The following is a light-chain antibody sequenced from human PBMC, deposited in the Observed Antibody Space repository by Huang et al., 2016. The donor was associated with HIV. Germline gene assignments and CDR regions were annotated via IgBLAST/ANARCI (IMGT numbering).Light chain of an antibody. Sequence: EILLTQSPATLSVSPGERAILSCRANQSVFSNLAWYQQKPGQVPRLLIFGASTRATGIPARFSGSGSGTDFTLTISSLQSEDFAVYYCQQYNNWPPNTFGQGTKLEIK. CDR2: GAS. CDR3: QQYNNWPPNT. CDR1: QSVFSN. V-gene: IGKV3-15*01. J-gene: IGKJ2*01.